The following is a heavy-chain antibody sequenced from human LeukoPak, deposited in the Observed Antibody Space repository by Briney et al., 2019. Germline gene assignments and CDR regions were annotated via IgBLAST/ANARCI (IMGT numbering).Heavy chain of an antibody. D-gene: IGHD6-19*01. Sequence: ASVKVSCKASGGTFSSCAISWVRQAPGQGLEWMGGIIPIFGTANYAQKFQGRVTITADESSSTAYMELSSLRSEDTAVYYCARDSQKGYSSGWYGYWGQGTLVTVSS. CDR2: IIPIFGTA. V-gene: IGHV1-69*13. J-gene: IGHJ4*02. CDR1: GGTFSSCA. CDR3: ARDSQKGYSSGWYGY.